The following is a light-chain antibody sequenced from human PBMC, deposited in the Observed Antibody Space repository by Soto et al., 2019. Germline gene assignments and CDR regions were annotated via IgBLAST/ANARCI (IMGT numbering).Light chain of an antibody. CDR2: GNS. V-gene: IGLV1-40*01. CDR1: SSNIGAGYD. Sequence: QPVLTQPPSVSGAPGQRVTISCTESSSNIGAGYDVHWYQQLPGTAPKLLIYGNSNRPSGVPDRFSGSKSGTSASLAITGLQAEDEADYYCQSYDISLSAWVFGGGTKLTVL. J-gene: IGLJ3*02. CDR3: QSYDISLSAWV.